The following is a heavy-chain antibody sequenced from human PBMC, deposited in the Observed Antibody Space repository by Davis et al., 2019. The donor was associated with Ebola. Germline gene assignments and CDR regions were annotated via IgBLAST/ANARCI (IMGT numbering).Heavy chain of an antibody. CDR3: ACHRGRDTAMFDY. D-gene: IGHD5-18*01. Sequence: GESLKISCKGSGYSFTSYWIGWVRQMPGKGLECMGIIFPGDSDTRYSPSFQGQVTISADKSISTAYLQWSSLKASDTAMYYCACHRGRDTAMFDYWGQGTLVTVSS. CDR2: IFPGDSDT. CDR1: GYSFTSYW. J-gene: IGHJ4*02. V-gene: IGHV5-51*01.